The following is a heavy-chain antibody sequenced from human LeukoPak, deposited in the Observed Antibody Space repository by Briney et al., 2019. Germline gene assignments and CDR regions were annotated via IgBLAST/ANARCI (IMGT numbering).Heavy chain of an antibody. CDR1: GFTFSSYG. CDR2: IWYDGSNK. Sequence: HPGGSLRLSCAASGFTFSSYGMHWVRQAPGKGLEWVAVIWYDGSNKYYADSVKGRFTISRDNAKNSLYLQMNSLRAEDTAVYYCARDWGVVITSYYFDYWGQGTLVTVSS. D-gene: IGHD3-3*01. CDR3: ARDWGVVITSYYFDY. J-gene: IGHJ4*02. V-gene: IGHV3-33*01.